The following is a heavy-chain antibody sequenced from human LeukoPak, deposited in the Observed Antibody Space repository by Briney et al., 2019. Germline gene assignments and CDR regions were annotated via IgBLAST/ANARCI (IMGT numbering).Heavy chain of an antibody. Sequence: GGSLRLSCAASGFTFSSYAMHWVRQAPGKGLEWVAVISYDGSNKYYADSVKGRFTISRDNSKTTLYLQMNSLRAEDTAVYYCARDLSMTTVTTIDYWGQGTLVTVSS. V-gene: IGHV3-30-3*01. CDR2: ISYDGSNK. CDR1: GFTFSSYA. CDR3: ARDLSMTTVTTIDY. J-gene: IGHJ4*02. D-gene: IGHD4-11*01.